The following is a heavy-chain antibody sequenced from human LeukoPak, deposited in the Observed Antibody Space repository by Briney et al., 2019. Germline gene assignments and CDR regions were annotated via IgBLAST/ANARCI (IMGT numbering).Heavy chain of an antibody. V-gene: IGHV4-34*01. CDR2: INHSGST. D-gene: IGHD2-2*01. Sequence: PSETLSLTCAVYGGSFSGYYWSWIRQPPGKGLEWIGEINHSGSTNYNPSLKSRVTISVDTSKNQFSLKLSSVTAADTAVYYCARGPGVVAHRRYFDYWGQGTLVTVSS. CDR3: ARGPGVVAHRRYFDY. J-gene: IGHJ4*02. CDR1: GGSFSGYY.